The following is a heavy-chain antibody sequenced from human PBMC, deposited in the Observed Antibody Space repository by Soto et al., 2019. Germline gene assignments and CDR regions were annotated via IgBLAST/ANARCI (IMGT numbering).Heavy chain of an antibody. Sequence: SATLSLTCTVSGGSISSYYWSWIRQPPGKGLEWIGYIYYCGSTNYNPSLKSRVTISVDTSKNQFSLKLSSVTAADTAVYYCARDGGSGSPYNWFDPWGQGTLVTVSS. J-gene: IGHJ5*02. CDR3: ARDGGSGSPYNWFDP. D-gene: IGHD3-10*01. CDR2: IYYCGST. V-gene: IGHV4-59*01. CDR1: GGSISSYY.